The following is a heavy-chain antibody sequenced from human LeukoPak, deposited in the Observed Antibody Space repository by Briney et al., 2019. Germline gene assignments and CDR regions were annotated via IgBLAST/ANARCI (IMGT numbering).Heavy chain of an antibody. D-gene: IGHD6-13*01. Sequence: PGGSLRLSCAASGFTFSSYAMSWVRQAPGKGLEWVSAISGSGGSAYYADSVKGRFTISRDNSKNTLYLQMSSLRAEDTAVYYCAKVWGSSWFVDYWGQGTLVTVSS. V-gene: IGHV3-23*01. CDR3: AKVWGSSWFVDY. CDR1: GFTFSSYA. J-gene: IGHJ4*02. CDR2: ISGSGGSA.